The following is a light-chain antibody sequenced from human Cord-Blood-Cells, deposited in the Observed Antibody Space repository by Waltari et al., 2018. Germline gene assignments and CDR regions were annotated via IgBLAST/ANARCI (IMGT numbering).Light chain of an antibody. J-gene: IGKJ4*01. CDR2: SAS. Sequence: DIVVIQSPVSLTVSLSERATINCKSSQSVLYSSNNKNYLAWSQQKPGQPPKLLIYSASTRESGFPDRFSGSGSGTDFTLTISSLQAEYVAVYYCQQYYSTPLTFVGGTKVEIK. CDR3: QQYYSTPLT. V-gene: IGKV4-1*01. CDR1: QSVLYSSNNKNY.